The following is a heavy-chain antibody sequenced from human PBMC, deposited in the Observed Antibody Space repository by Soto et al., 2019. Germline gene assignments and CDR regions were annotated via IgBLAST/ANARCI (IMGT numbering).Heavy chain of an antibody. V-gene: IGHV4-34*01. CDR2: IHHSGST. CDR1: GESFSDYY. D-gene: IGHD1-26*01. Sequence: SETLSLTCAVYGESFSDYYWNWIRQPPGKGLEWIGEIHHSGSTNYNPSLKSRVTISVDTSKNQFSLKLSSLTAADTAIYYCESRPAWELLDYWGQGTLVTVSS. CDR3: ESRPAWELLDY. J-gene: IGHJ4*02.